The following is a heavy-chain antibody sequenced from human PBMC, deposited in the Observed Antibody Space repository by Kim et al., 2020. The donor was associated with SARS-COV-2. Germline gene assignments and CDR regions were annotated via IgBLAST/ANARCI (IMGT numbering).Heavy chain of an antibody. Sequence: NHNPSLKMRVTISVDTSKNQFSLKLSSVTAADTAVYYCAREGTGTTFDYWGQGTLVTVSS. V-gene: IGHV4-59*01. J-gene: IGHJ4*02. D-gene: IGHD1-1*01. CDR3: AREGTGTTFDY.